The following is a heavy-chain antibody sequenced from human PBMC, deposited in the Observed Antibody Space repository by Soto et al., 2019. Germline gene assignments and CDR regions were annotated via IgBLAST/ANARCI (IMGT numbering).Heavy chain of an antibody. CDR3: ARDRSTRYNWNSVDY. Sequence: ASVKVSCKASGYTFTSYGISWVRQAPGQGLKWMGWISAYNGNTNYAQKLQGRVTMTTDTSTSTAYVELRSLRSDDTAVYYCARDRSTRYNWNSVDYWGQGTLVTVSS. V-gene: IGHV1-18*01. J-gene: IGHJ4*02. CDR1: GYTFTSYG. D-gene: IGHD1-7*01. CDR2: ISAYNGNT.